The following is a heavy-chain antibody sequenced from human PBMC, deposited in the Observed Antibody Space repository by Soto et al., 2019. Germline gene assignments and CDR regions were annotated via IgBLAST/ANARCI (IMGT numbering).Heavy chain of an antibody. V-gene: IGHV3-7*03. CDR2: IRLDGSET. CDR1: GFTFSSEL. Sequence: RSLRLACPASGFTFSSELISWVRQSPGEGLEWVANIRLDGSETYYGDTVKGQFTISRDNVKNSLYLQMNSLRAEDTAVYYCARDAPRCYYKREGAFDIWGQGTMVTVSS. CDR3: ARDAPRCYYKREGAFDI. J-gene: IGHJ3*02. D-gene: IGHD3-10*01.